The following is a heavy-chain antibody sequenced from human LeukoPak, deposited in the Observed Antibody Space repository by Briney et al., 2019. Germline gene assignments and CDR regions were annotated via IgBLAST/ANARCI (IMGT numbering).Heavy chain of an antibody. CDR1: GGSISSSSYY. V-gene: IGHV4-39*01. CDR2: IYYSGST. J-gene: IGHJ4*02. D-gene: IGHD2-2*01. CDR3: ARQLGYCSSTSCYADKVDY. Sequence: SETLPLTCTVSGGSISSSSYYWRWLRQPPGKGLVWIGSIYYSGSTYGSPFLTSRVTICVDTSKNQFALKLSSVTAADTAVYYCARQLGYCSSTSCYADKVDYWGQGTLVTVSS.